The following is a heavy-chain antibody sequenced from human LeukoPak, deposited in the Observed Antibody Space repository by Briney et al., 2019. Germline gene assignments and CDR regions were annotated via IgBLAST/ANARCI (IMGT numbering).Heavy chain of an antibody. J-gene: IGHJ3*02. CDR1: GFTFSSYA. CDR2: ISYDGSNK. D-gene: IGHD3-10*01. CDR3: AEDRGGSGSYYITDAFDI. V-gene: IGHV3-30-3*01. Sequence: PGRSLRLSCAASGFTFSSYAMHWVRQAPGKGLEWVAVISYDGSNKYYADSVKGRFTISRDNSKNTLYLQMNSLRAEDTAVYYCAEDRGGSGSYYITDAFDIWGQGTMVTVSS.